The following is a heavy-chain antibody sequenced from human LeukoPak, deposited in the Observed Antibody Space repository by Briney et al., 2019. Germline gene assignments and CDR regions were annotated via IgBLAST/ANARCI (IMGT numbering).Heavy chain of an antibody. CDR3: ARRGVYGSKNYFEY. CDR1: GASVYSGDYY. D-gene: IGHD3-10*01. J-gene: IGHJ4*02. CDR2: IFYTGST. V-gene: IGHV4-39*01. Sequence: SETLSLTCSVVGASVYSGDYYWAWIRQPPGKSLEYIGSIFYTGSTYDNPSLTGRISMSVDTSKNQFSLNLASVTATDTAVYYCARRGVYGSKNYFEYWGRGVLVIVSS.